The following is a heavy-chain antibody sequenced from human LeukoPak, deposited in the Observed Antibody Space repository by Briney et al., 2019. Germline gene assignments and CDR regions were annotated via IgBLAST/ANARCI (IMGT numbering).Heavy chain of an antibody. J-gene: IGHJ5*02. V-gene: IGHV3-7*01. CDR1: GFTFSSYW. Sequence: PGGSLRLSCAASGFTFSSYWMSWVRQAPGKGLEWVANIKQDGSEKYYVDSVKGRFTISRDNAKNSLYLQMNSLRAEDTAVYYCAKDIYSNYGFSPWFDPWGQGTLVTVSS. CDR3: AKDIYSNYGFSPWFDP. CDR2: IKQDGSEK. D-gene: IGHD4-11*01.